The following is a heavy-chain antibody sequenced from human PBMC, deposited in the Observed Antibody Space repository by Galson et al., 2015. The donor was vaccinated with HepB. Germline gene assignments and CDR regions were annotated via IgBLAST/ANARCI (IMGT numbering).Heavy chain of an antibody. Sequence: SLRLSCAASGFTFSGSAMHWVRQASGKGLEWLGRIRSKTNNYATAYAASVNGRFTISRDDSKNMAYLQMDSLETEDTAVYYCTTQYSSPSLKRFDYWGQGTLVTVSS. CDR1: GFTFSGSA. J-gene: IGHJ4*02. CDR2: IRSKTNNYAT. V-gene: IGHV3-73*01. D-gene: IGHD6-6*01. CDR3: TTQYSSPSLKRFDY.